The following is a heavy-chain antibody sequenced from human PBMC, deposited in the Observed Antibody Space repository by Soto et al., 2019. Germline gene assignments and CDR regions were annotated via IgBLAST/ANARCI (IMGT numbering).Heavy chain of an antibody. CDR1: GYTFTSYG. V-gene: IGHV1-8*02. CDR2: MNPNSGNT. J-gene: IGHJ6*02. Sequence: ASVKVPCKASGYTFTSYGISWVRQATGQGLEWMGWMNPNSGNTGYAQKFQGRVTMTRNTSISTAYMELSSLRSEDTAVYYCARGGSGSYSYYYGMDVWGQGTTVTVSS. D-gene: IGHD3-10*01. CDR3: ARGGSGSYSYYYGMDV.